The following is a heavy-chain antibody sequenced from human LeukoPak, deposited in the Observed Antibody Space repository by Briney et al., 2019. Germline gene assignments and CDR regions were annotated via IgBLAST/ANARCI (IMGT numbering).Heavy chain of an antibody. V-gene: IGHV3-7*03. CDR2: IKQDGSEK. J-gene: IGHJ4*02. CDR3: ARGRVDDY. CDR1: GVTFSNFW. Sequence: PGGSLRLSCAASGVTFSNFWMTWVRQAPGKGLEWVANIKQDGSEKYYVDSVKGRFTISRDNAKNSLYLQMNSLRAEDTAVYYCARGRVDDYWGQGTLVTVSS.